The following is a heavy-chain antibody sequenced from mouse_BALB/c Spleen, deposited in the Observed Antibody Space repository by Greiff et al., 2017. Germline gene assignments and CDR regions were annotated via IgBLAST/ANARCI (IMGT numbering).Heavy chain of an antibody. Sequence: EVKLMESGGGLVKPGGSLKLSCAASGFAFSSYDMSWVRQTPEKRLEWVAYISSGGGSTYYPDTVKGRFTISRDNAKNTLYLQMSSLKSEDTAMYYCASLTHYYAMDYWGQGTSVTVSS. J-gene: IGHJ4*01. V-gene: IGHV5-12-1*01. CDR3: ASLTHYYAMDY. D-gene: IGHD1-1*01. CDR1: GFAFSSYD. CDR2: ISSGGGST.